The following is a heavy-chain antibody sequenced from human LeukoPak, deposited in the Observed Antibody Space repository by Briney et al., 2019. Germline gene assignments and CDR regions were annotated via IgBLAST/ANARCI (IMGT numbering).Heavy chain of an antibody. V-gene: IGHV3-64*01. CDR1: GFTFSSYA. Sequence: PGGSLRLSCAASGFTFSSYAMHWVRQAPGKGLEYVSAISSNGGSTYYANSVKGRFTISRDNSKNTLYLQMGSLRAEDMAVHYCARDRGWGSFPLYYFDSCGQGALV. J-gene: IGHJ4*02. CDR2: ISSNGGST. CDR3: ARDRGWGSFPLYYFDS. D-gene: IGHD3-10*01.